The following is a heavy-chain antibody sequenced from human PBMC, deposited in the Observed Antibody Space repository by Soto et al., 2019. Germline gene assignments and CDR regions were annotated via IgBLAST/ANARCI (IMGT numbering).Heavy chain of an antibody. D-gene: IGHD2-15*01. Sequence: GGSLRLSCADSGFTFSSYGMHWVRQAPGKGLERVAVISYDGSNKYYADSVKGRFTISRDNSKNTLYLQMNSLRAEDTAVYYCAKDLMDIVVVVTATYYYYGMDVWGQGTTVTVSS. CDR3: AKDLMDIVVVVTATYYYYGMDV. V-gene: IGHV3-30*18. CDR1: GFTFSSYG. CDR2: ISYDGSNK. J-gene: IGHJ6*02.